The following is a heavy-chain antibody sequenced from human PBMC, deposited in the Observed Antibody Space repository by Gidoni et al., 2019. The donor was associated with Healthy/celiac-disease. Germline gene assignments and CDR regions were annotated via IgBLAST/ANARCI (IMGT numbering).Heavy chain of an antibody. CDR1: GGTFSSYT. CDR3: ARVIVGATTGAFDI. J-gene: IGHJ3*02. D-gene: IGHD1-26*01. V-gene: IGHV1-69*02. CDR2: IIPILGIA. Sequence: QVQLVQSGAEVKKPGSSVKVSCKASGGTFSSYTISWVRQAPGQGLEWMGRIIPILGIANYAQKFQGRVTITADKSTSTAYMELSSLRSEDTAVYYCARVIVGATTGAFDIWGQGTMVTVSS.